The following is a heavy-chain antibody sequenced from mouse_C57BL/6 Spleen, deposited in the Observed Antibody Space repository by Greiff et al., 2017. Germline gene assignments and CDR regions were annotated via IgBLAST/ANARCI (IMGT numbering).Heavy chain of an antibody. V-gene: IGHV8-8*01. CDR3: ARQFITTVVKAMDY. CDR2: LWWGDAK. J-gene: IGHJ4*01. CDR1: GFSLSTFGMG. Sequence: QVTLQVSGPGILQPSQTLSLTCSFSGFSLSTFGMGVGWIRPPSGQGLEWLAHLWWGDAKYYNPALKSRLTISKDTSKNQVCLKIAKVDTSDTATYYCARQFITTVVKAMDYGGQGTSVTVSS. D-gene: IGHD1-1*01.